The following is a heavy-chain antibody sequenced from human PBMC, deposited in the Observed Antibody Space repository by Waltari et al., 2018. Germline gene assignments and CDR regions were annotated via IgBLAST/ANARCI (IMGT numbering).Heavy chain of an antibody. V-gene: IGHV3-21*01. Sequence: EENLVESGGGLVKPGGSLRLSCAASGFPFSRYRMNWVRQAPGKGREWVSSIDDSSAYIYYADLVKGRFTISRDNAENSLYLQMDSLTAEDTAVYYCARGGRSGWYEGWGQGTLVTVSS. CDR3: ARGGRSGWYEG. CDR1: GFPFSRYR. D-gene: IGHD6-19*01. CDR2: IDDSSAYI. J-gene: IGHJ4*02.